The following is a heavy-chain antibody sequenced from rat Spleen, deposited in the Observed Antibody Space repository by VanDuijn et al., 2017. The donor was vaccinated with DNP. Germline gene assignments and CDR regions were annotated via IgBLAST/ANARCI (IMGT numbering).Heavy chain of an antibody. CDR1: GFTFSDYY. J-gene: IGHJ2*01. CDR2: ISFDGITT. V-gene: IGHV5-22*01. Sequence: EVQLVESGGALVQPGKSLKLSCAASGFTFSDYYMAWVRQAPTRGLEWVASISFDGITTYYGDSVKGRFTLSRDNAKSTLYLQMNSLRSEDMATYYCVRWYNSGYYFDYWGQGVMVTVSS. D-gene: IGHD4-3*01. CDR3: VRWYNSGYYFDY.